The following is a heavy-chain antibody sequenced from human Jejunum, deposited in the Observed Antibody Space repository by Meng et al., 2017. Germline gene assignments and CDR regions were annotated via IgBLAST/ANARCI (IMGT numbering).Heavy chain of an antibody. CDR3: ASHTWGLYFFEF. CDR2: INAANGDT. Sequence: QVRVEQSGAEVKGPGASVSLSCKASGYTFTDNAVHWVRQSPGQGLEWMGWINAANGDTKYSLKFQERITITRDTFARTAYMGLRSLESEDTAVYYCASHTWGLYFFEFWGQGTLVTVSS. J-gene: IGHJ4*02. CDR1: GYTFTDNA. V-gene: IGHV1-3*01. D-gene: IGHD1-26*01.